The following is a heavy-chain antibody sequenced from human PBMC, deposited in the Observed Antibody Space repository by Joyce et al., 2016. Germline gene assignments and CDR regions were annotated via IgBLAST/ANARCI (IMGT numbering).Heavy chain of an antibody. J-gene: IGHJ4*02. CDR2: SKNKPDGYIT. CDR3: ATEGASSGPDFDR. V-gene: IGHV3-72*01. Sequence: GLVQPGGSLRLSCEVSGLRFSQFYINWVRQAPGKGLEWVGRSKNKPDGYITEYAASVKGRFTISRDDSKSSLYLQMNSLRSEDTAFYYCATEGASSGPDFDRRGQGTLVTVSS. D-gene: IGHD3-22*01. CDR1: GLRFSQFY.